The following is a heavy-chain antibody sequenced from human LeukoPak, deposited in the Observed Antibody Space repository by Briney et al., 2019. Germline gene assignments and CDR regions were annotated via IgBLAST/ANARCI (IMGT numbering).Heavy chain of an antibody. V-gene: IGHV1-2*02. Sequence: ASVKVSSKASGYTFTGYYMHWVRQAPGQGLEWMGWINPNSGGTNYAQKFQGRVTMTRDTSISTAYMELSRLRSDDTAVYYCARVEKGGSCLDYWGQGTLVTVSS. J-gene: IGHJ4*02. CDR2: INPNSGGT. CDR1: GYTFTGYY. D-gene: IGHD2-15*01. CDR3: ARVEKGGSCLDY.